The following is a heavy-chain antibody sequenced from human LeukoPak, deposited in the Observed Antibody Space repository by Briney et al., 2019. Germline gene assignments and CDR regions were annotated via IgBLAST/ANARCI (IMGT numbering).Heavy chain of an antibody. D-gene: IGHD1-26*01. CDR2: IYYSGST. Sequence: SETLSLTCTVSGGSISSYYWSWIRQPPGKGLEWIGYIYYSGSTNYNPSLKSRVTISVDTSKNQFSLKLSSVTAADTAVYYCARASRRLEWELPDYWGQGALVTVSS. J-gene: IGHJ4*02. CDR1: GGSISSYY. V-gene: IGHV4-59*01. CDR3: ARASRRLEWELPDY.